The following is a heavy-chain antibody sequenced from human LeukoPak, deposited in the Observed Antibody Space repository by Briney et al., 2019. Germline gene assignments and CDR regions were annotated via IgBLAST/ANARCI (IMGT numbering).Heavy chain of an antibody. J-gene: IGHJ1*01. CDR3: ARPRYSSGWYDFQH. D-gene: IGHD6-19*01. CDR2: INSDGTST. V-gene: IGHV3-74*01. Sequence: PGGSLRLSCAASGFTFSSYWMHWVRQAPGKGLVWVSRINSDGTSTSYADSVKGRFTISRDNAKNTLYLQMNSLRAEDTAVYYCARPRYSSGWYDFQHWGQGTLVTVSS. CDR1: GFTFSSYW.